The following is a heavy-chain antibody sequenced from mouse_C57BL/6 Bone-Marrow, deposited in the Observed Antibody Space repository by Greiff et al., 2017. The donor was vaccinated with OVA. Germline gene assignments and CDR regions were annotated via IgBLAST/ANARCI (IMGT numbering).Heavy chain of an antibody. CDR1: GYSITSGYY. J-gene: IGHJ2*01. CDR3: ARSPDYYGSSRLDY. Sequence: EVQLVESGPGLVQPSQSLSLTCSVTGYSITSGYYWNWIRQFPGNKLEWMGYISYDGSNNYNPSLKNRISITRDTSKNQFFLKLNSVTTEDTATYYCARSPDYYGSSRLDYWGQGTTLTVSS. CDR2: ISYDGSN. D-gene: IGHD1-1*01. V-gene: IGHV3-6*01.